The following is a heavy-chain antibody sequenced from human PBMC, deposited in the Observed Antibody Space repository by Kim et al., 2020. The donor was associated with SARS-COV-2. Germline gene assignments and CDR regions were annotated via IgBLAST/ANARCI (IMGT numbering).Heavy chain of an antibody. CDR3: ARQEARKITIFGGAPNWFDP. J-gene: IGHJ5*02. D-gene: IGHD3-3*01. Sequence: SVKVSCKASGGTFSSYAISWVRQAPGQGLEWMGGIIPIFGTANYAQKFQCRVTITADESTSTAYIELSSLRSEDTAVYYCARQEARKITIFGGAPNWFDPWGQGTLVTVSS. V-gene: IGHV1-69*13. CDR1: GGTFSSYA. CDR2: IIPIFGTA.